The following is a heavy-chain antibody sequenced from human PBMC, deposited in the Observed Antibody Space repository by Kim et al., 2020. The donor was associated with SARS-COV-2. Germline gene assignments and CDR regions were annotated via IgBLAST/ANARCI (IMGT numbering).Heavy chain of an antibody. Sequence: GGSLRLSCAASGFPFTNAWMSWVRQAPGKGLEWVGRVKSKSDGGTSDYAAPAKGRFIISRDDSENRVYLQMNRLITEDTAVYYCTTYRFNDDFWSGYENYFYYGLDGWGQGTTVTVAS. CDR2: VKSKSDGGTS. V-gene: IGHV3-15*01. CDR3: TTYRFNDDFWSGYENYFYYGLDG. CDR1: GFPFTNAW. D-gene: IGHD3-3*01. J-gene: IGHJ6*02.